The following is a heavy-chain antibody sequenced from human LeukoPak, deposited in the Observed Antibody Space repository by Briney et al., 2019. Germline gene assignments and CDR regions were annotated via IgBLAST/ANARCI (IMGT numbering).Heavy chain of an antibody. V-gene: IGHV1-3*01. D-gene: IGHD4-17*01. CDR1: GGTFSSYA. CDR3: ARDLAVTTWFGDAFDI. Sequence: ASVKVSCKASGGTFSSYAISWVRQAPGQGLEWMGWINAGNGNTKYSQKFQGRVTITRDTSASTAYMELSSLRSEDTAVYYCARDLAVTTWFGDAFDIWGQGTMVTVSS. J-gene: IGHJ3*02. CDR2: INAGNGNT.